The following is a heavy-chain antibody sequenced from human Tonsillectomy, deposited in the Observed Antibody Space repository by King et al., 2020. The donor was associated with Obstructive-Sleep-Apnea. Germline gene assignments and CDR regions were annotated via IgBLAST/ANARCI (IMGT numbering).Heavy chain of an antibody. Sequence: QLQESGPGLVKPSETLSLTCTVSGGSISRYYWSWIREPPGEGLEGIGYIYYSGSTNYNPSLKSRVTISVDTAKNQCSLKLRSVTAAVTAGYYCARVSGDQGYWGQGTLVTVSS. J-gene: IGHJ4*02. CDR2: IYYSGST. D-gene: IGHD2-21*02. CDR1: GGSISRYY. V-gene: IGHV4-59*01. CDR3: ARVSGDQGY.